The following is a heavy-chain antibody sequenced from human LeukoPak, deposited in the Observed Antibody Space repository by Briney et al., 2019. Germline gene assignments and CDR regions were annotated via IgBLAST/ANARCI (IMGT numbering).Heavy chain of an antibody. J-gene: IGHJ4*02. CDR1: GYTFTDSY. CDR2: ISPNNGDT. CDR3: VRSPIGASAY. D-gene: IGHD3-10*01. V-gene: IGHV1-2*02. Sequence: ASVRVSCKPSGYTFTDSYIHWVRQAPGVGLPWMGWISPNNGDTKYAEDFQDRVTMTRDTSISTAYMELTGLTPDDTAVYYCVRSPIGASAYWGRGTLVTVSS.